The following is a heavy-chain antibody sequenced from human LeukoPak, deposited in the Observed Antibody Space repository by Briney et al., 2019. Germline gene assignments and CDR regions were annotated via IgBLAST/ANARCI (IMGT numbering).Heavy chain of an antibody. Sequence: ASVKVSCKASGYTFTGYYMHWVRQAPGQGLEWMGWINPNSGGTNYAQKFQGRVTMTRDTSISTAYMELSRLRSDDTAVYYCARTTYGDSSFDYWGQGTLVTVSP. CDR2: INPNSGGT. CDR1: GYTFTGYY. CDR3: ARTTYGDSSFDY. V-gene: IGHV1-2*02. D-gene: IGHD4-17*01. J-gene: IGHJ4*02.